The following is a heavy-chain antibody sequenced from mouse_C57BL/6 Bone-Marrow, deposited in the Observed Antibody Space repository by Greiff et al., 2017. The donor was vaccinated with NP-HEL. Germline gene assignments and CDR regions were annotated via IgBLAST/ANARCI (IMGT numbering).Heavy chain of an antibody. D-gene: IGHD2-4*01. V-gene: IGHV5-12*01. CDR1: GFTFSDYY. CDR3: ARYDYVTFDY. J-gene: IGHJ2*01. CDR2: ISNGGGST. Sequence: EVKVVESGGGLVQPGGSLKLSCAASGFTFSDYYMYWVRQTPEKRLEWVAYISNGGGSTYYPDTVKGRFTISRDNAKNTLYLQMSRLKSEDTAMYYCARYDYVTFDYWGQGTTLTVSS.